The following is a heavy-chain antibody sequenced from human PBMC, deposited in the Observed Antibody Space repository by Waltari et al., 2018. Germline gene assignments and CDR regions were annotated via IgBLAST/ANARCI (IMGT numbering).Heavy chain of an antibody. V-gene: IGHV4-39*07. J-gene: IGHJ4*02. D-gene: IGHD3-10*02. CDR3: ARDVQGEVYFDY. Sequence: QLQLQESGPGLVKPSETLSLTCTVSGGSISSSSYYWGWIRQPPGKGLEWIGSIYYSGSTYYTPSLKSRVTISVDTSKNQFSLKLSSVTAADTAVYYCARDVQGEVYFDYWGQGTLVTVSS. CDR1: GGSISSSSYY. CDR2: IYYSGST.